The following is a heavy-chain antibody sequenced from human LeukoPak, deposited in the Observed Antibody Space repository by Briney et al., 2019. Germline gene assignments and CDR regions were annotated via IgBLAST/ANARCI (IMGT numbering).Heavy chain of an antibody. CDR2: INAGNGNT. D-gene: IGHD2-15*01. J-gene: IGHJ4*02. CDR3: ASQGDCSGGSCW. Sequence: ASVKVSCKASGYTFTSYAMHWVRQAPRQRLEWMGWINAGNGNTKYSQKFQGRVTITRDTSASTAYMELSSLRSEDTAVYYCASQGDCSGGSCWWGQGTLVTVSS. V-gene: IGHV1-3*01. CDR1: GYTFTSYA.